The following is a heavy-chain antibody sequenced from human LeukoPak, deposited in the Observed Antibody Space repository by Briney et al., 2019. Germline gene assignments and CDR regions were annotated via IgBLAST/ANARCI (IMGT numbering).Heavy chain of an antibody. J-gene: IGHJ3*02. Sequence: ASVKVSCKASGYTFTSYYMHWVRQAPGQGLEWMGWINPNSGGTNYAQKFQGRVTMARDTSISTAYMELSRLRSDDTAVYYCASPISATVTYDAFDIWGQGTMVTVSS. CDR3: ASPISATVTYDAFDI. V-gene: IGHV1-2*02. CDR1: GYTFTSYY. CDR2: INPNSGGT. D-gene: IGHD4-17*01.